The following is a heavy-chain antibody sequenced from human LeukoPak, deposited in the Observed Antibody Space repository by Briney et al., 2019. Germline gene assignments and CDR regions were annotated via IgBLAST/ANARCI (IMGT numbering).Heavy chain of an antibody. V-gene: IGHV1-18*01. J-gene: IGHJ5*02. CDR3: ARDVGVFTAGTKGWFDP. Sequence: ASVKVSCKSSGYTFTIYGISWVGQAPGQGLEWMGWIQGSVTMTTDTSTSTAYMELRSLRSADTAVYYCARDVGVFTAGTKGWFDPWGQGTLVTVSS. D-gene: IGHD1-1*01. CDR1: GYTFTIYG.